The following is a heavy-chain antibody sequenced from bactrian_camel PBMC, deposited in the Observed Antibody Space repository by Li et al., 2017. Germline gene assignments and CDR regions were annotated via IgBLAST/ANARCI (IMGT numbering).Heavy chain of an antibody. CDR2: IDAGGTYT. CDR1: GYAAVNYC. D-gene: IGHD3*01. Sequence: HVQLVESGGASVQAGESLKLSCAASGYAAVNYCMAWFRQVPGKEREGVAAIDAGGTYTYYTDSVKGRFTISRDNAKNTVYLQMNSLKSEDTALFYCAAAPSLTSVGFGYWGQGTQVTVS. CDR3: AAAPSLTSVGFGY. V-gene: IGHV3S1*01. J-gene: IGHJ6*01.